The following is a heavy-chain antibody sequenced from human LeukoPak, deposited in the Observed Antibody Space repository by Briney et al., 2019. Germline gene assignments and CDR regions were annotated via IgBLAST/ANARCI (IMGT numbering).Heavy chain of an antibody. Sequence: SETLSLACAVSHESFSEHYWNWIRQPPGKGLEWIGEISQSGTTHYNPSLKSRVTISVDTSENQLFLRVTSVTAADTAVYYCARGPTTSGVGTFDYWGQGTLVTVSS. J-gene: IGHJ4*02. CDR2: ISQSGTT. CDR1: HESFSEHY. V-gene: IGHV4-34*01. CDR3: ARGPTTSGVGTFDY. D-gene: IGHD3-3*01.